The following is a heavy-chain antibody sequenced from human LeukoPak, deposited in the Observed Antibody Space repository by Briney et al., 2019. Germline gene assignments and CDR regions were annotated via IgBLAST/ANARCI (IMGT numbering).Heavy chain of an antibody. D-gene: IGHD2-21*02. Sequence: GGSLRLSCTASGFPFIEYSMNWVRQAPGKGLEWISYIGISSSNTKYADSVKGRFTISADNAKNSLYLQMNSLRVEDTAVYYCARGAYCGGDCSLHFDYWGQGTLVTVSS. V-gene: IGHV3-48*04. CDR3: ARGAYCGGDCSLHFDY. CDR2: IGISSSNT. CDR1: GFPFIEYS. J-gene: IGHJ4*02.